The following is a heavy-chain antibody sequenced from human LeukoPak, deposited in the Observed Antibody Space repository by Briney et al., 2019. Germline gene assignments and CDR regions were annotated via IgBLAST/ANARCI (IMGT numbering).Heavy chain of an antibody. J-gene: IGHJ5*02. D-gene: IGHD2-2*01. V-gene: IGHV3-48*02. Sequence: GGSLRLSCAASGFTFSSYSMNWVRQAPGKGLEWVSYISSSSSTIYYADSVKGRFTISRDNAKNSLYLQMNSLRDEDTAVYYCARDRPGLYQLLSGDDNWFDPWGQGTLVTVSS. CDR1: GFTFSSYS. CDR2: ISSSSSTI. CDR3: ARDRPGLYQLLSGDDNWFDP.